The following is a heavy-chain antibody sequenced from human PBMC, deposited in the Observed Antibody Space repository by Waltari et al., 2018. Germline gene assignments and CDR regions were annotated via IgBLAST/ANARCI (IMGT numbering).Heavy chain of an antibody. Sequence: QVQLVQSGAEVKKPGASVKVSCKVSGYTLTELSMHWVRQAPGKGLEWMGGCDPADGETIYAQKFQGRVTMTEDTSTATAYMELSSLGSADTAVYYCATVTAAANLFDYWGQGTLVTVSS. CDR1: GYTLTELS. CDR2: CDPADGET. D-gene: IGHD6-13*01. CDR3: ATVTAAANLFDY. J-gene: IGHJ4*02. V-gene: IGHV1-24*01.